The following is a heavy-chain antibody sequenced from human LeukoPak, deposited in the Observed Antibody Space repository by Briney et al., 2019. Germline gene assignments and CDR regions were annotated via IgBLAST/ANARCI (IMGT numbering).Heavy chain of an antibody. V-gene: IGHV3-30*18. D-gene: IGHD2-2*01. CDR3: AKGVAPAATNFDY. J-gene: IGHJ4*02. CDR2: ISYDGSNK. CDR1: GFTFSTYG. Sequence: GGSPRLSCAASGFTFSTYGMHWVRQPPGKGLEWVAVISYDGSNKYYADSVKGRFTISRDNSKNTLYLQMNSLRAEDTAIYYCAKGVAPAATNFDYWGQGTLVTVSS.